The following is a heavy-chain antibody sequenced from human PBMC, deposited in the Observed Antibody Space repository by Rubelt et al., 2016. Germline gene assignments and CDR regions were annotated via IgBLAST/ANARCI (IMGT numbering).Heavy chain of an antibody. CDR2: VCYSGST. CDR1: GDSISISTYF. Sequence: QLQLQESGPGLVKPSETLSLTCTVSGDSISISTYFWGWIRQPPGKGLEWIANVCYSGSTNYNPSLKSLATISVNRSKNQFSLRLTSVTAADTAVYYCARLVNLRGVSNLYVDYWGQGTLVTVSS. CDR3: ARLVNLRGVSNLYVDY. V-gene: IGHV4-39*01. D-gene: IGHD3-10*01. J-gene: IGHJ4*02.